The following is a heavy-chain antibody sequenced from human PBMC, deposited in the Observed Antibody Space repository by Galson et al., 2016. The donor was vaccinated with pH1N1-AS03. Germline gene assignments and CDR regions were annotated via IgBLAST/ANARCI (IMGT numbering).Heavy chain of an antibody. J-gene: IGHJ4*02. CDR1: GYSISSGYY. D-gene: IGHD3-3*01. CDR2: IYHSGST. Sequence: ETLSLTCAVSGYSISSGYYWGWIRQPPGKGLEWIGSIYHSGSTYYNPSLMSRVTISVDTSKDRFSLKVTSVTAAVTAVYYCARVGEYVDFWSGYSDFDYWGQGTLVTVSS. CDR3: ARVGEYVDFWSGYSDFDY. V-gene: IGHV4-38-2*01.